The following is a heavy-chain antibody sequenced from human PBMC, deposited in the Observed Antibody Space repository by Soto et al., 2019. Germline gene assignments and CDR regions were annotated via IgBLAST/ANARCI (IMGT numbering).Heavy chain of an antibody. CDR1: GFTFSNAW. CDR3: TTEMVATIGSLDY. Sequence: EVQLVESGGGLVKPGGSLRLSCAASGFTFSNAWMSWVRQAPGKGLEWVGRIKSKTDGGTTDYAAPVKGRFTISRDDSKNTLYLQMNSLKTKDTAMYYCTTEMVATIGSLDYWGQGTLVTVSS. V-gene: IGHV3-15*01. J-gene: IGHJ4*02. D-gene: IGHD5-12*01. CDR2: IKSKTDGGTT.